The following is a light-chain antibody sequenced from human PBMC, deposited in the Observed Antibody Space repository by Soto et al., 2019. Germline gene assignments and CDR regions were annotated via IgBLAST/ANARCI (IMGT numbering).Light chain of an antibody. CDR2: GAS. Sequence: EIVLTQSPGTLSLSPGERATLSCRASQSVTSNYLARYQQKPGQAPRLLIYGASTRATGIPGRFSGSGSGTDFTLTITRLEPEDFAVYYCQQYGSSPRTFGQGTKLEI. J-gene: IGKJ2*01. CDR3: QQYGSSPRT. CDR1: QSVTSNY. V-gene: IGKV3-20*01.